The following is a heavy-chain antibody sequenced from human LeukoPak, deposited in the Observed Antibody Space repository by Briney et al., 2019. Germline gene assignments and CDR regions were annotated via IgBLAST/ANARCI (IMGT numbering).Heavy chain of an antibody. Sequence: GGSLRLSCAVSGFTFSSYWITWVRQAPGKGLEWVGNIKQDGSETYYVDSVKGRFTISRDNANNSLYLQMNSLRVDDTAVYYCARARAQWPILSYDDWGQGTLVTVSS. CDR2: IKQDGSET. CDR3: ARARAQWPILSYDD. V-gene: IGHV3-7*01. J-gene: IGHJ4*02. D-gene: IGHD6-19*01. CDR1: GFTFSSYW.